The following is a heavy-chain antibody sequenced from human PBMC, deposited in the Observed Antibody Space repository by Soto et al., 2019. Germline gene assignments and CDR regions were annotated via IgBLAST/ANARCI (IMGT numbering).Heavy chain of an antibody. J-gene: IGHJ5*02. V-gene: IGHV4-30-2*01. CDR1: GGSISSGGYS. D-gene: IGHD2-2*01. CDR2: IYHSGST. Sequence: SETLSLTCAVSGGSISSGGYSWSWIRQPPGKGLEWIGYIYHSGSTYYNPSLQSRVTISVDRSKNQFSLKLSSVTAEDTAVYYCARVPDRWGQGTLVTVSS. CDR3: ARVPDR.